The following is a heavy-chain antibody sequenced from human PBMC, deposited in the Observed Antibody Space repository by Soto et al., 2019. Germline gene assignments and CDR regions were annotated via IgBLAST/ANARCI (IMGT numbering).Heavy chain of an antibody. D-gene: IGHD6-6*01. CDR2: IIPIFGTA. Sequence: QVQLVQSGAEVKKPGSSVKVSCKASGGTFSSYAISWVRQAPGQGLEWMGGIIPIFGTANYAQKFQGRVTITAEKSPSTAYMELRSLRSEDTAVYYWARAPRYSSSSGGGDWGQGTLVTVSS. J-gene: IGHJ4*02. CDR1: GGTFSSYA. V-gene: IGHV1-69*06. CDR3: ARAPRYSSSSGGGD.